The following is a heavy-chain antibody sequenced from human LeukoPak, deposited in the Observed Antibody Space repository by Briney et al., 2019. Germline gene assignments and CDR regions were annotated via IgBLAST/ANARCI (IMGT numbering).Heavy chain of an antibody. CDR3: ARDRARGLDIVVVPAAAKTYGMDV. CDR2: ISSSSSYI. Sequence: GGSLRLSCAASGFTFSSYSMNWVRQAPGKGLEWVSSISSSSSYIYYADPVKGRFTISRDNAKNSLYLQMNSLRAEDTAVYYCARDRARGLDIVVVPAAAKTYGMDVWGQGTTVTVSS. CDR1: GFTFSSYS. D-gene: IGHD2-2*01. V-gene: IGHV3-21*01. J-gene: IGHJ6*02.